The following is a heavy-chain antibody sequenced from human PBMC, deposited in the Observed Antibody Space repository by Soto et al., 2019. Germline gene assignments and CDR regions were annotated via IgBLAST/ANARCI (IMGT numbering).Heavy chain of an antibody. Sequence: PSETLSLTCAVSGGSISSGGYSWSWIRQPPGKGLEWIGYIYHSGSTYYNPSLKSRVTISVDRSKNQFSLKLSSVTAADTAVYYCARALYGDYDNWFDPWGQGTLVTVSS. CDR3: ARALYGDYDNWFDP. CDR1: GGSISSGGYS. V-gene: IGHV4-30-2*01. J-gene: IGHJ5*02. D-gene: IGHD4-17*01. CDR2: IYHSGST.